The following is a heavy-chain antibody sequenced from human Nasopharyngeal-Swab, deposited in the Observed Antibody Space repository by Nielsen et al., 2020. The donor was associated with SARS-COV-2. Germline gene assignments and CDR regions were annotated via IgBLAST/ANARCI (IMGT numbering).Heavy chain of an antibody. D-gene: IGHD6-13*01. Sequence: SETLSLTCTGSGGSISSGDYHWSWLRQPPGKGLEWIGYIYYSGSTYYNPSLKSRVTTSVDTSKNQFSLKLSSVTAADTAVYYCARVFEAAAGLDYWGQGTLVTVSS. V-gene: IGHV4-30-4*01. CDR2: IYYSGST. J-gene: IGHJ4*02. CDR3: ARVFEAAAGLDY. CDR1: GGSISSGDYH.